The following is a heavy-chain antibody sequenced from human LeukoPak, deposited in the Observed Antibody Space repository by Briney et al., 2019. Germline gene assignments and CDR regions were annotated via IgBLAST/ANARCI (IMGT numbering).Heavy chain of an antibody. Sequence: RASVKVSCKASGYTFTGYYMHWVRQAPGQGLEWMGWINPNSGGTNYAQKFQGRVTMTRDTSISTAYMELSRLRSDDTAVYYCARKEDSGWLADYWGQGTLVTVSS. J-gene: IGHJ4*02. CDR2: INPNSGGT. D-gene: IGHD6-19*01. CDR1: GYTFTGYY. CDR3: ARKEDSGWLADY. V-gene: IGHV1-2*02.